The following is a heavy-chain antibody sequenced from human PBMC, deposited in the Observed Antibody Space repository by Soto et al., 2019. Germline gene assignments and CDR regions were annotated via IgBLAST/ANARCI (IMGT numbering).Heavy chain of an antibody. CDR2: IYYSGST. J-gene: IGHJ6*02. Sequence: SETLSLTCTVSGGSISSYYWSWIRQPPGKGLEWIGYIYYSGSTNYNPSLKSRVTISVDTSKNQFSLKLSSVTAADTAVYYGAGGGGGRKSSSGGMDVWGQGTTVTVSS. CDR3: AGGGGGRKSSSGGMDV. V-gene: IGHV4-59*01. CDR1: GGSISSYY. D-gene: IGHD6-6*01.